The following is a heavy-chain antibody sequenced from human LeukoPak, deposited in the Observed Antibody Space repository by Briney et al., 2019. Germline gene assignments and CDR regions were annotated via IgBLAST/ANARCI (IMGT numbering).Heavy chain of an antibody. Sequence: SGPTLVKPTQTHTLTCTFSEFSLGANGVGVGWIRQPPGKALEWLALIYWDDDRRYSPSLKSRLSITKDTSKNQVVLTMINMDPVDTATYYCAHRRVGYTTTWPFDYWGQGTLVTVSS. CDR1: EFSLGANGVG. D-gene: IGHD5-12*01. CDR3: AHRRVGYTTTWPFDY. CDR2: IYWDDDR. V-gene: IGHV2-5*02. J-gene: IGHJ4*02.